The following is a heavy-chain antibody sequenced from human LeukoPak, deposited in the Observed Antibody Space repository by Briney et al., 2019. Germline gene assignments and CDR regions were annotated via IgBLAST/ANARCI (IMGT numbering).Heavy chain of an antibody. CDR2: FDSEDGEI. V-gene: IGHV1-24*01. CDR3: ATLYSNSFTLPHDAYDI. D-gene: IGHD2-15*01. Sequence: ASVKVSCKVSGYTLSELSMHWVRQVPGKGLEWMGGFDSEDGEIIYAEKFQGRVTMTEDTSTDTAYKELSSLRSEDTAVYYCATLYSNSFTLPHDAYDIWGQGTMVTVSS. CDR1: GYTLSELS. J-gene: IGHJ3*02.